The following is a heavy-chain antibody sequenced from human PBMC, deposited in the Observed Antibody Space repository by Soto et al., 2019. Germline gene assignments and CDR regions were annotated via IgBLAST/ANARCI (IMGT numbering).Heavy chain of an antibody. CDR1: GFTFGDYA. CDR3: TRSRDYADYGGGY. Sequence: GGSLRLSCTASGFTFGDYAMSWFRQAPGKGLEWVGFIRSKANGGTTEYAASVKGRFTISRDDSKGIAYLQMNSLRLEDTAVYYCTRSRDYADYGGGYWGQGTLVTVSS. V-gene: IGHV3-49*03. D-gene: IGHD4-17*01. J-gene: IGHJ4*02. CDR2: IRSKANGGTT.